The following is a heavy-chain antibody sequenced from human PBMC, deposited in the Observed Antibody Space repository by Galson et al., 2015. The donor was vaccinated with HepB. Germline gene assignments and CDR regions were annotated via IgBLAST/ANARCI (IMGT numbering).Heavy chain of an antibody. V-gene: IGHV4-61*02. CDR2: IYTSGST. CDR3: AKGRDLVRFDL. D-gene: IGHD2-8*02. CDR1: GGSISSGSYY. J-gene: IGHJ2*01. Sequence: TLSLTCTVSGGSISSGSYYWSWIRQPAGKGLEWIGRIYTSGSTNYNPSLKSRVTISVDTSKNQFSLKLSSVTAADTAVYYSAKGRDLVRFDLWGRGTLVTVSS.